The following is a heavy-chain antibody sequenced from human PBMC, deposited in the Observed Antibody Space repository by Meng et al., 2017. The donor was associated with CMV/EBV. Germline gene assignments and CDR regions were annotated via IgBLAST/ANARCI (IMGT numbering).Heavy chain of an antibody. Sequence: QAQLWKVGAEVKKPGSPGKVSCKASGGTFSSYAFSWVRQAPGQGLEWMGGIIPIFGKANYAQKFQGRVTITADESTSKAYMELSSLRSEDTAVYYCAREVDDYGDGWYFDLWGRGTLVTVSS. CDR2: IIPIFGKA. D-gene: IGHD4-17*01. V-gene: IGHV1-69*01. CDR3: AREVDDYGDGWYFDL. CDR1: GGTFSSYA. J-gene: IGHJ2*01.